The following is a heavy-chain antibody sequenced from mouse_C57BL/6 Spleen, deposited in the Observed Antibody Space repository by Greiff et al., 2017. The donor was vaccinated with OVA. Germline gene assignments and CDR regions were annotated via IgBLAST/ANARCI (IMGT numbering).Heavy chain of an antibody. CDR3: TRGIYYGSFAY. V-gene: IGHV1-15*01. CDR2: IDPETGGT. CDR1: GYTFTDYE. J-gene: IGHJ3*01. Sequence: VKLMESGAELVRPGASVTLSCKASGYTFTDYEMHWVKQTPVHGLEWIGAIDPETGGTAYNQKFKGKAILTADKSSSTAYMELRSLTSEDSAVYYCTRGIYYGSFAYGGQGTLVTVSA. D-gene: IGHD1-1*01.